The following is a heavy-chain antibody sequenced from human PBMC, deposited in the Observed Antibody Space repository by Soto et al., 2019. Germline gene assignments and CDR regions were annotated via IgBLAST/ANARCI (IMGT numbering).Heavy chain of an antibody. D-gene: IGHD5-18*01. CDR1: GYTFTNFG. J-gene: IGHJ4*02. CDR3: ARVGDVGYSYATHFDY. CDR2: ISAYNGNT. Sequence: ASVKVSCKASGYTFTNFGISWVRQAPGQGLEWMGWISAYNGNTNYAQNFQGRVTMTTDTSTSTAYMELRSLRSDDTAVYYCARVGDVGYSYATHFDYWGQGTLVTVSS. V-gene: IGHV1-18*01.